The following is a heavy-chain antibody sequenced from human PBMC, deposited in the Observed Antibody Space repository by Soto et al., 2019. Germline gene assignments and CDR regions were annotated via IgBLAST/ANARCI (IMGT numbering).Heavy chain of an antibody. CDR2: INAGNGNT. J-gene: IGHJ4*02. V-gene: IGHV1-3*01. CDR3: ARERGIPGRWLVPFDY. D-gene: IGHD6-19*01. CDR1: GYTFTSYA. Sequence: ASVKVSCKASGYTFTSYAMHWVRQAPGQRLEWMGWINAGNGNTKYSQKFQGRVTITRDTSASTAYMELSSLRSEDTAVYYCARERGIPGRWLVPFDYWGQGTLVTVSS.